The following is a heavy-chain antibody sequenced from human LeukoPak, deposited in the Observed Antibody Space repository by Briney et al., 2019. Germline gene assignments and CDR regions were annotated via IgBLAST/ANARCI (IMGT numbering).Heavy chain of an antibody. CDR3: ARETNYYDSSGYYGPFGY. D-gene: IGHD3-22*01. V-gene: IGHV4-59*01. J-gene: IGHJ4*02. CDR2: IYYSGST. Sequence: SETLSLTCTVSGGSISSYYWSWIRQPPGKGLEWIGYIYYSGSTNYNPSLKSRVTISVDTSKNQFSLKLSSVTAADTAVYYCARETNYYDSSGYYGPFGYWGQGTLVTVSS. CDR1: GGSISSYY.